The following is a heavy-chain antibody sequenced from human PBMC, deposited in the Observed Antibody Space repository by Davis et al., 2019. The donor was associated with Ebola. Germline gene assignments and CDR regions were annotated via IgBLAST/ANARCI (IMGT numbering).Heavy chain of an antibody. Sequence: PGGPLRLSCKGSGYTFSNNWIAWVRQMPGKGLEWMGIIYPRDSDTRYSPSFQGQVTISADTSINTAYLQWNTLKASDTGVYYCARPKYSSSLYDAFDIWGQGTQVIVSS. CDR3: ARPKYSSSLYDAFDI. D-gene: IGHD6-13*01. V-gene: IGHV5-51*01. J-gene: IGHJ3*02. CDR2: IYPRDSDT. CDR1: GYTFSNNW.